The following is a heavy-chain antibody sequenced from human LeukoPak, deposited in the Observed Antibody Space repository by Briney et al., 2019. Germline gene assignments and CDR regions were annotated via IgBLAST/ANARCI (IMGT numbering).Heavy chain of an antibody. CDR3: ARATGARRYYYMDV. D-gene: IGHD1-14*01. CDR1: GYTFTGYY. J-gene: IGHJ6*03. CDR2: INPNSGGT. V-gene: IGHV1-2*02. Sequence: GASVKVSCKASGYTFTGYYMHWVRQAPGQGLEWMGWINPNSGGTNYAQKFQGRVTMTRDTSTSTAYMELSRLRSDDTAVYYCARATGARRYYYMDVWGKGTTVTVSS.